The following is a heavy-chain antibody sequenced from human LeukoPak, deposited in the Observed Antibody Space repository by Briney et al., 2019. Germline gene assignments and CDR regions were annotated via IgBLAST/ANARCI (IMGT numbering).Heavy chain of an antibody. D-gene: IGHD3-10*01. CDR1: GFTVSSNY. CDR3: ARDLGGDAFDI. V-gene: IGHV3-66*01. Sequence: GGSLRLSCAASGFTVSSNYMSWVRQAPGKGLEWVSVIYSGGSTYYADSVKGRFTISRDNSKNTLYLQMNSLRAEDTAAYYCARDLGGDAFDIWGQGTMVTVSS. J-gene: IGHJ3*02. CDR2: IYSGGST.